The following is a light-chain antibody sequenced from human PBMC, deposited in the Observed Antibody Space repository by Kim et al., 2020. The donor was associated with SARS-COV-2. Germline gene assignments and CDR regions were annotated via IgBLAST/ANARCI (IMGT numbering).Light chain of an antibody. J-gene: IGKJ1*01. CDR1: QSISDW. Sequence: SASVGDRVTITCRASQSISDWLAWYQQKPGKAPKVLIYDASSLESGVPSRFSGSGSGTEFTLTISSLQPDDSATYYCQQYNSYWTFGQGTKVDIK. CDR2: DAS. V-gene: IGKV1-5*01. CDR3: QQYNSYWT.